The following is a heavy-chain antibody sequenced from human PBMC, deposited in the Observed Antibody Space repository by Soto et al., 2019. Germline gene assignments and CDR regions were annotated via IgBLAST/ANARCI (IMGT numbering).Heavy chain of an antibody. CDR3: ASGRASGSDYLLDY. CDR2: INPNSGNI. V-gene: IGHV1-8*01. Sequence: QVQLVQSGAEVKKPGASVKVSCKASGNTFTSYDINWVRQATGHGLEWMGWINPNSGNIGYAQKFQGRATMTMDTDIRTPYMEVSRLRSDDTAVYYCASGRASGSDYLLDYWGQGTLVTVSS. CDR1: GNTFTSYD. D-gene: IGHD3-10*01. J-gene: IGHJ4*02.